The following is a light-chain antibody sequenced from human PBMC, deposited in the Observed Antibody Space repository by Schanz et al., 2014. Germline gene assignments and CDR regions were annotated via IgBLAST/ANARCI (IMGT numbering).Light chain of an antibody. Sequence: EIVLTQSPATLSLSPGERATLSCRASQSVSSSYLVWYQQKPGQAPSLLMYGASTRATGIPARFSGSGSGTDFTLTISSLQPEDFAVYYCQQDYNLPWTFGQGTKVEIK. CDR1: QSVSSSY. V-gene: IGKV3D-7*01. CDR2: GAS. CDR3: QQDYNLPWT. J-gene: IGKJ1*01.